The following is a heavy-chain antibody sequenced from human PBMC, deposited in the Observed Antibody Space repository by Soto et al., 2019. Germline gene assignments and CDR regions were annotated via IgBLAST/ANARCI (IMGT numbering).Heavy chain of an antibody. D-gene: IGHD2-15*01. CDR1: GGSISSYY. J-gene: IGHJ4*02. Sequence: SETLSLTCTVSGGSISSYYWSWIRQPPGKGLEWIGYIYYSGSTNYNPSLKSRVTISVDTSKNQFSLKLSSVTAADTAVYYCARVVAGRSRYYFDYWGQGTLVTVSS. CDR3: ARVVAGRSRYYFDY. V-gene: IGHV4-59*01. CDR2: IYYSGST.